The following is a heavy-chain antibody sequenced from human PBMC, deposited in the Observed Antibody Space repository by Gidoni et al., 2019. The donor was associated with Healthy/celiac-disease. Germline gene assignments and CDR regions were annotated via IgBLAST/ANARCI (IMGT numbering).Heavy chain of an antibody. D-gene: IGHD3-22*01. CDR3: ARGWRSLGYYDSSGYYSDYYYYGMDV. Sequence: QVQLVQSGAEVKKPGASVKVSCKASGYTFTSYDINWVRQATGQGLEWMGWMNPNSGNTGYAKKFQGRVTMTRNTSISTAYKELSSLRSEDTAVYYCARGWRSLGYYDSSGYYSDYYYYGMDVWGQGTTVTVSS. J-gene: IGHJ6*02. CDR1: GYTFTSYD. V-gene: IGHV1-8*01. CDR2: MNPNSGNT.